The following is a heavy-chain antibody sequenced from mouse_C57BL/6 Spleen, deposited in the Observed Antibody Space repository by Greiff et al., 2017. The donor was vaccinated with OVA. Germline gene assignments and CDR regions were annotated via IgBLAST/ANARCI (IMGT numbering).Heavy chain of an antibody. CDR3: AREGEWYFDV. J-gene: IGHJ1*03. CDR2: ISDGGSYT. Sequence: EVHLVESGGGLVKPGGSLKLSCAASGFTFSSYAMSWVRQTPEKRLEWVATISDGGSYTYYPDNVKGRFTISRDNAKNNLYLQMSHLKSEDTAMYYCAREGEWYFDVWGTGTTVTVSS. V-gene: IGHV5-4*01. CDR1: GFTFSSYA.